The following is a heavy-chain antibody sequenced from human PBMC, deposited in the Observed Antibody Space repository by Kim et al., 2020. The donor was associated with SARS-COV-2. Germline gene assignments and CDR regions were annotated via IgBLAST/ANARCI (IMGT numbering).Heavy chain of an antibody. V-gene: IGHV3-30*04. CDR2: ISYDGSNK. CDR3: ARVWIQLMRLGAFDI. CDR1: GFTFSSYA. Sequence: GGSLRLSCAASGFTFSSYAMHWVRQPPGKGLEWVAVISYDGSNKYYADSVKGRFTISRDNSKNTLYLQMNSLRAEDTAVYYCARVWIQLMRLGAFDIWGQGTMVTVSS. D-gene: IGHD5-18*01. J-gene: IGHJ3*02.